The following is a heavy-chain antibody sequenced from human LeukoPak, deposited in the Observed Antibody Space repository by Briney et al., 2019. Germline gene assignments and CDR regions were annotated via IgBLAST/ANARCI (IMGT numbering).Heavy chain of an antibody. Sequence: PGGSLRLSCAASGFTVSSNYMSWVRQAPGKGLEWVSVIYSGGSTYYADSVKGRFTISRDNAKNSLYLQMNSLRAEDTAVYYCARDLGYCSSTSCYIIDFDYWGQGTLVTVSS. CDR2: IYSGGST. V-gene: IGHV3-53*01. CDR3: ARDLGYCSSTSCYIIDFDY. D-gene: IGHD2-2*02. CDR1: GFTVSSNY. J-gene: IGHJ4*02.